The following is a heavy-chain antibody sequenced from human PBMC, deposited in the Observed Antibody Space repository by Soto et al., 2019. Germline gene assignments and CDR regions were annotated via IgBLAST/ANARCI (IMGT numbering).Heavy chain of an antibody. D-gene: IGHD2-2*01. CDR3: AKEEIVVAPAAPGGAFDI. V-gene: IGHV3-23*01. Sequence: GGSLRLSCAASGFTFSSYAMSWVRQAPGKGLEWVSAISGSGGSTYYADSVKGRFTISRDNSKNTLYLQMNSLRAEDTAVYYCAKEEIVVAPAAPGGAFDIWGQGTMVTVSS. J-gene: IGHJ3*02. CDR1: GFTFSSYA. CDR2: ISGSGGST.